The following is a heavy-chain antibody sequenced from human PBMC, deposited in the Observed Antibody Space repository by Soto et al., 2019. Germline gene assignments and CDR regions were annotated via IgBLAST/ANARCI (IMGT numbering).Heavy chain of an antibody. J-gene: IGHJ4*02. CDR2: ISGSGGST. Sequence: GGSLRLSCAASGFTFSSYAMSWVRQAPGKGLEWVSAISGSGGSTYYADSVKGRFTISRDISKNTLYLQMNSLRVEDTAVYYCAKGAAYCSGGSCSDYWGQGTLVTVSS. CDR3: AKGAAYCSGGSCSDY. CDR1: GFTFSSYA. D-gene: IGHD2-15*01. V-gene: IGHV3-23*01.